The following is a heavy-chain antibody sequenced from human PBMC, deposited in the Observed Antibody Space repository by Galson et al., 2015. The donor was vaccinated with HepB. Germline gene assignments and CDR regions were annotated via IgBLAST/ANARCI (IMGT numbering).Heavy chain of an antibody. CDR2: ISSSSSTI. J-gene: IGHJ4*02. V-gene: IGHV3-48*04. CDR1: GFTFSSYS. D-gene: IGHD2-21*02. CDR3: ARSAYCGGDCYYYFDY. Sequence: SLRLSCAASGFTFSSYSMNWVRQAPGKGLEWVSYISSSSSTIYYADSVKGRFTISRDNSKNTLYLQMNSLRAEDTAVYYCARSAYCGGDCYYYFDYWGQGTLVTVSS.